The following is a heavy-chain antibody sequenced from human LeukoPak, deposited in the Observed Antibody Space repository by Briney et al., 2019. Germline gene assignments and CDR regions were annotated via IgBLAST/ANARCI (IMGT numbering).Heavy chain of an antibody. D-gene: IGHD6-19*01. CDR2: ISYDGSNK. Sequence: GGSLGLSCAASGFTFSSYAMHWVRQAPGKGLEWVTIISYDGSNKYYADSVKGRFTISRDNSKNTLYLQMNSLRAEDTAVYYCARGGGETSSGQLFDYWGQGTLVTVSS. V-gene: IGHV3-30*04. CDR3: ARGGGETSSGQLFDY. CDR1: GFTFSSYA. J-gene: IGHJ4*02.